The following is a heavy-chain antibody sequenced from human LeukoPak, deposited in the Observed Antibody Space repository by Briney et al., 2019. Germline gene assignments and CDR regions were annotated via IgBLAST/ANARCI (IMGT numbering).Heavy chain of an antibody. CDR1: GYTFTASY. V-gene: IGHV1-2*02. CDR2: INPNSGGT. CDR3: ARVAAGLNYYDSSGYHALDY. Sequence: ASVKVSCKASGYTFTASYMHWVRQAPGQGLEWMGWINPNSGGTNYAQKFQGRVTMTRDTSISTAYMELSRLRSDDTAVYYCARVAAGLNYYDSSGYHALDYWGQGTLVTVSS. J-gene: IGHJ4*02. D-gene: IGHD3-22*01.